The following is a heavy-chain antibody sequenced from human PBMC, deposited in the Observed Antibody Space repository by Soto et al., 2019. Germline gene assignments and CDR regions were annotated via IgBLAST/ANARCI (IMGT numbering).Heavy chain of an antibody. V-gene: IGHV3-74*01. J-gene: IGHJ2*01. Sequence: EVQLVESGGDLVQPGGSLRLSCAASGFTSSTYWMHWVRQAPGRGRVWVSGISGDGGSTRYAGSVKGRFTISRDSVKNTLYLYMESLRAEDTAVYYCARVSYRGIYDSDFDLWGRGTLVIVSS. D-gene: IGHD1-26*01. CDR3: ARVSYRGIYDSDFDL. CDR2: ISGDGGST. CDR1: GFTSSTYW.